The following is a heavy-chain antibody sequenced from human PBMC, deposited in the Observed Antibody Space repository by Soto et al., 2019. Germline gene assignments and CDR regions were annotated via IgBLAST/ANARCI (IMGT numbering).Heavy chain of an antibody. CDR1: GGTFSSYA. CDR2: IIPIFGTA. D-gene: IGHD2-15*01. Sequence: QVQLVQSGAEVKKPGSSVKVSCKASGGTFSSYAISWVRQAPGQGLEWMGGIIPIFGTANYAQKFQGRVTITADESTSTAYMELSSLRSEDTAVYYCVRTQGRYCSGGSCYPGGWFDPWGQGTLVTVSS. V-gene: IGHV1-69*01. CDR3: VRTQGRYCSGGSCYPGGWFDP. J-gene: IGHJ5*02.